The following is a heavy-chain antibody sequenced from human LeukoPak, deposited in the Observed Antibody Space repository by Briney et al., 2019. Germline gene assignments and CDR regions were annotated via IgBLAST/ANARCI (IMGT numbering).Heavy chain of an antibody. Sequence: ASVKVSCKASGYTFTSYGISWVRQAPGQGLEWMGWISAYNGNTNYAQKLQGRVTITTDKSATTAYMELTGLTSDDTAVYYCARGMRSHYYDFTGLYYYYLDLWGKGTMVTVSS. D-gene: IGHD3/OR15-3a*01. CDR2: ISAYNGNT. CDR1: GYTFTSYG. V-gene: IGHV1-18*01. CDR3: ARGMRSHYYDFTGLYYYYLDL. J-gene: IGHJ6*03.